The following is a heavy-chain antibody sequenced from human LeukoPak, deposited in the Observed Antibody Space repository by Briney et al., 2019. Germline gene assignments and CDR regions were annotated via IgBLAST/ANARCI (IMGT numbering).Heavy chain of an antibody. CDR2: IYTSGST. CDR3: ARQPSGWLLGRAYFDY. Sequence: SETLSLTCTVSGGSISSYYWSWIRQPAGKGLEWIGRIYTSGSTNYNPSLKSRVTMSVDTSKNQFSLKLSSVTAADTAVYYCARQPSGWLLGRAYFDYWGQGTLVTVSS. J-gene: IGHJ4*02. D-gene: IGHD3-9*01. CDR1: GGSISSYY. V-gene: IGHV4-4*07.